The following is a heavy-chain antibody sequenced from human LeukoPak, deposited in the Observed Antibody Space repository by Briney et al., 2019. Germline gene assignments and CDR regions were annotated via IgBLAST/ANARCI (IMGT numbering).Heavy chain of an antibody. V-gene: IGHV3-23*01. D-gene: IGHD3-22*01. Sequence: GGSLRLSCAASGFTFSSYAMSWVRQAPGKGLEGVSAISGSGGSTYYADSVKGRFTISRDNSKNTLYLQMNSLRAEDTAVYYCAKDSYYYDSSGHSGFDYWGQGTLVTVSS. CDR3: AKDSYYYDSSGHSGFDY. CDR1: GFTFSSYA. J-gene: IGHJ4*02. CDR2: ISGSGGST.